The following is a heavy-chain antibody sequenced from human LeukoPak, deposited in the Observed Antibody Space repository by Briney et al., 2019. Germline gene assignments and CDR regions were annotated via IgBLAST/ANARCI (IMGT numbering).Heavy chain of an antibody. V-gene: IGHV1-2*02. J-gene: IGHJ3*02. CDR1: GYTFTGYY. Sequence: ASVKVSCKASGYTFTGYYMHWVRQAPGQGLEWMGWINPNSGGTSYAQKFQGRVTMTRDTSISTAYMELSRLRSDDTAVYYCAREAGEWELLRTDAFDIWGQGTMVTVSS. CDR3: AREAGEWELLRTDAFDI. CDR2: INPNSGGT. D-gene: IGHD1-26*01.